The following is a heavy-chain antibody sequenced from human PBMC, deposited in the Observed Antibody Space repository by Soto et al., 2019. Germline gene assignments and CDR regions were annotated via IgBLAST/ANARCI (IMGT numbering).Heavy chain of an antibody. CDR3: AKDSSSWPHYFDY. J-gene: IGHJ4*02. V-gene: IGHV3-23*01. CDR2: ISGSGGST. CDR1: GFTLRSYA. D-gene: IGHD6-13*01. Sequence: EVQVLESGGGLVQPGGSLRLSCAASGFTLRSYAMSWVRQAPGKGLEWVSAISGSGGSTYYADSVKGRFTISRDNSKNALYLQMNSLRAEDTGVYYCAKDSSSWPHYFDYWGQGTLVTVSS.